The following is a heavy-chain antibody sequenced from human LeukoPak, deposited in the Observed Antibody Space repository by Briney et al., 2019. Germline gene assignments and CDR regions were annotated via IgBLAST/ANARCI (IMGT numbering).Heavy chain of an antibody. J-gene: IGHJ5*02. CDR1: GGSISSGGYY. Sequence: SETLSLTCTVSGGSISSGGYYWSWIRQHPGKGLEWIGYTYYSGSTYYNPSLKSRVTISVDTSKNQFSLKLSSVTAADTAVYYCARGGSSTSCWFDPWGQGTLVNVSS. CDR3: ARGGSSTSCWFDP. D-gene: IGHD2-2*01. CDR2: TYYSGST. V-gene: IGHV4-31*03.